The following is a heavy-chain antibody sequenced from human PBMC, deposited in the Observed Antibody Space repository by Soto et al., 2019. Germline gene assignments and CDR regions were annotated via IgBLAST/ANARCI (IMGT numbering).Heavy chain of an antibody. Sequence: EVQLLESGGGLVQPGGSLRLSCAASGFTFSSYAMSWVRQAPGKGLEWVSAISGSGGSTYYADSVKGRFTISRDNSKNTLYLQMNSLRAEDTDVYYCARASGYSSSWYFYWGQGTLVTVSS. D-gene: IGHD6-13*01. CDR2: ISGSGGST. CDR1: GFTFSSYA. V-gene: IGHV3-23*01. CDR3: ARASGYSSSWYFY. J-gene: IGHJ4*02.